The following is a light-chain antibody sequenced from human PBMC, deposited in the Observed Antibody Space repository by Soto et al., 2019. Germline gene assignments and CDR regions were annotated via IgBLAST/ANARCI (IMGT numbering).Light chain of an antibody. Sequence: DIPLTQSPSFLSASVGDRVTITCRASQGISSYLAWYQQKPGKAPKLLIYAASTLQSGVPSRFSGSGSGTEFTLTVSSLQPEDFATYYCQQLNSYLFTFGQGTRLEIK. CDR2: AAS. V-gene: IGKV1-9*01. CDR1: QGISSY. CDR3: QQLNSYLFT. J-gene: IGKJ5*01.